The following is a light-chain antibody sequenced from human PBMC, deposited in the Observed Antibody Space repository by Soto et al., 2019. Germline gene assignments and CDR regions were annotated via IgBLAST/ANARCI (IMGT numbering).Light chain of an antibody. V-gene: IGKV3-15*01. Sequence: EIVMTQSPATLSVSPGERATLSCRASQSVSSNLAWYQQNPGQAPRLLIYGASTRATGIPARFSGSGSWTEFTLTISSLQSEDFAVYYCQQYNNWPPYTFGHGTKLEIK. CDR2: GAS. CDR1: QSVSSN. CDR3: QQYNNWPPYT. J-gene: IGKJ2*01.